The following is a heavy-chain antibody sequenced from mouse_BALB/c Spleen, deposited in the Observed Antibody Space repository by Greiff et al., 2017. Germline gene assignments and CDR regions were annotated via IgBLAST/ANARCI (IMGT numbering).Heavy chain of an antibody. CDR2: IYPSDSYT. CDR1: GYTFTSYW. V-gene: IGHV1-69*02. Sequence: VQLQQSGAELVRPGASVKLSCKASGYTFTSYWINWVKQRPGQGLEWIGNIYPSDSYTNYNQKFKDKATLTVDKSSSTAYMQLSSPTSEDSAVYYCTTFRGFAYWGQGTLVTVAA. CDR3: TTFRGFAY. J-gene: IGHJ3*01.